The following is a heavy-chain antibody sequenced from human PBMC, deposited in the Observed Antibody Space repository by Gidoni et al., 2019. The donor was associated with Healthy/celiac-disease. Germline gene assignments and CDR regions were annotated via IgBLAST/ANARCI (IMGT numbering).Heavy chain of an antibody. Sequence: QLQLQESGPGLVKPSETLSLTCTVSGGSISSSSYYWGWIRQPPGKGLEWIGSIYYSGSTYYNPSLKSRVTISVDTSKNQFSLKLSSVTAADTAVYYCARGPTNAIKRNWFDPWGQGTLVTVSS. D-gene: IGHD2-8*01. CDR3: ARGPTNAIKRNWFDP. J-gene: IGHJ5*02. CDR2: IYYSGST. V-gene: IGHV4-39*01. CDR1: GGSISSSSYY.